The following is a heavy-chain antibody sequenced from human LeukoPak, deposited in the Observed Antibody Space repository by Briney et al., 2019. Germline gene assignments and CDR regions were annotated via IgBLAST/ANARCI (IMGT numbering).Heavy chain of an antibody. J-gene: IGHJ5*02. CDR2: IYYSGST. Sequence: SETLSLTCTVSGGSISSYYWSWIRQPPEKGLEWIGYIYYSGSTNYNPSLKSRVTISVDTSKNQFSLKLSSVTAADTAVYYCAGQVRDYDFWSGYWIDPWGQGTLVTVSS. V-gene: IGHV4-59*08. CDR1: GGSISSYY. CDR3: AGQVRDYDFWSGYWIDP. D-gene: IGHD3-3*01.